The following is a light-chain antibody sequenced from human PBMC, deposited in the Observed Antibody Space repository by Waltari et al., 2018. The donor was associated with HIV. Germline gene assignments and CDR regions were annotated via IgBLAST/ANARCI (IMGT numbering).Light chain of an antibody. Sequence: DIVMTQSPHSLAVSLGERDTLNCKPSQRVLYSSNNKNYLTWYQQKPGQPPKWSISWAFTRKSGFPDGCSASGSGTVFTLTIITLQAEELAVYSCKQIHISPNTFGQGTERGIK. CDR1: QRVLYSSNNKNY. CDR2: WAF. J-gene: IGKJ2*01. V-gene: IGKV4-1*01. CDR3: KQIHISPNT.